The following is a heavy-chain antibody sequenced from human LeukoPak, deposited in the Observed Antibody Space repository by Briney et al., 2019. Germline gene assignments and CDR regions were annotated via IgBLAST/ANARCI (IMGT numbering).Heavy chain of an antibody. CDR3: AKEGAYVNTQGFDY. CDR2: ISGSGRST. Sequence: AISGSGRSTYYADSVKGRFTISRDNSKNTLYLQMNSLRAEDTAVYYCAKEGAYVNTQGFDYWGQGTLVTVSS. J-gene: IGHJ4*02. V-gene: IGHV3-23*01. D-gene: IGHD1-26*01.